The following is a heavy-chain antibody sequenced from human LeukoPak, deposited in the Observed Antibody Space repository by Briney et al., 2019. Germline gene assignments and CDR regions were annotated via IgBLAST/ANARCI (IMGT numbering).Heavy chain of an antibody. CDR3: AREGGYCSSTSCYGDNWFDP. Sequence: ASVKVSCKASGYTFTGYYMHWVRQAPGQGLEWMGWINPNSGGTNYAQKFQGRVTMTKDTSISTAYMELSRLRSDDTAVYYCAREGGYCSSTSCYGDNWFDPWGQGTLVTVSS. D-gene: IGHD2-2*01. CDR2: INPNSGGT. V-gene: IGHV1-2*02. J-gene: IGHJ5*02. CDR1: GYTFTGYY.